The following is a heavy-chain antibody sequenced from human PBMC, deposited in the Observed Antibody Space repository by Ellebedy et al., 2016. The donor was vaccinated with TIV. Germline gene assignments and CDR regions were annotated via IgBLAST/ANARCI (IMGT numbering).Heavy chain of an antibody. CDR3: TTYHVEYSYGYE. J-gene: IGHJ4*02. CDR2: IKRIGDGGTT. CDR1: GLTVSNAW. D-gene: IGHD5-18*01. Sequence: PGGSLRLSCVASGLTVSNAWMSWVRQAPGKGLEWVGRIKRIGDGGTTDYGAPVKGRFTVSRDDSINTVYLQMNSLKSEDTAVYFCTTYHVEYSYGYEWGQGTPVTVSS. V-gene: IGHV3-15*01.